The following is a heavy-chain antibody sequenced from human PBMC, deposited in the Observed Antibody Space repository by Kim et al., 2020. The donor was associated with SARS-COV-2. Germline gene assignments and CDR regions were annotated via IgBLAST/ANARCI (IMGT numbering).Heavy chain of an antibody. CDR3: TIVPCTTFALCVAFH. J-gene: IGHJ3*02. Sequence: GGSLRLSCAASGFTVSGSSMHWFRQASGKGLQWVSRIRSKANTYAAAYAASMYSRFTVSRDDLKNMAFLQLNGLNTDDSAGACCTIVPCTTFALCVAFH. V-gene: IGHV3-73*01. D-gene: IGHD1-1*01. CDR1: GFTVSGSS. CDR2: IRSKANTYAA.